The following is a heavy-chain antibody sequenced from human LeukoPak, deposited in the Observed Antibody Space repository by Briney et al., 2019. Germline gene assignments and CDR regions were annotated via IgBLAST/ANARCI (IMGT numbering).Heavy chain of an antibody. CDR3: ASLYGSGPNWFDP. Sequence: GGSLRLSCAASGFTFSSYEMNWVRQAPGKGLEWISYISASGTITHYADSVEGRFTISRDNAKNSLYLQMNSLRAEDTAVYYCASLYGSGPNWFDPWGQGTLVTVSS. D-gene: IGHD3-10*01. CDR2: ISASGTIT. J-gene: IGHJ5*02. CDR1: GFTFSSYE. V-gene: IGHV3-48*03.